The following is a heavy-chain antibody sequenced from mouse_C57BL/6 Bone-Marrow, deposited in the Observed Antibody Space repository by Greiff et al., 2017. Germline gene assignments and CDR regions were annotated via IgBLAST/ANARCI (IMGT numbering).Heavy chain of an antibody. Sequence: QVQLQQSGAELARPGASVKLSCKASGYTFTSYGISWVKQRTGQGLEWIGEIYPRSGNTYYNEKFKGKATLTADKSSSTAYMELRSLTSEDSAVYFSARGDYYGSYYFDYWGQGTTLTVSS. J-gene: IGHJ2*01. CDR1: GYTFTSYG. CDR3: ARGDYYGSYYFDY. D-gene: IGHD1-1*01. V-gene: IGHV1-81*01. CDR2: IYPRSGNT.